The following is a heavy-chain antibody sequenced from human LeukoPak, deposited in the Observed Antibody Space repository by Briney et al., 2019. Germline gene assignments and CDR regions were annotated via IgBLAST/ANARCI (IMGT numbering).Heavy chain of an antibody. CDR1: GYTFTDFA. V-gene: IGHV1-3*04. Sequence: ASVKVSCKASGYTFTDFAMHWVRQAPGQRLERMGWINTGTDDSKYSQKFQGRVTITRDTSARIVYMELSSLIFEDTAVYYCARGSAWYVAYWGQGTLVTVSS. CDR2: INTGTDDS. J-gene: IGHJ4*02. CDR3: ARGSAWYVAY. D-gene: IGHD6-19*01.